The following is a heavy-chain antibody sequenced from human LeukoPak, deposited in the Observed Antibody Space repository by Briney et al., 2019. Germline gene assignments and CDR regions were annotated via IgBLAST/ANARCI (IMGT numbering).Heavy chain of an antibody. Sequence: GGSLRLSCAASGFTFSSYAMSWVRQAPGKGLEWVSAISGSGGSTYYADSVKGRFTISRDNSKNTLYLQMNSLRAEDTAVYYCAKGQEPYYYDSSFDYWGQGTLVTVPS. V-gene: IGHV3-23*01. D-gene: IGHD3-22*01. J-gene: IGHJ4*02. CDR3: AKGQEPYYYDSSFDY. CDR2: ISGSGGST. CDR1: GFTFSSYA.